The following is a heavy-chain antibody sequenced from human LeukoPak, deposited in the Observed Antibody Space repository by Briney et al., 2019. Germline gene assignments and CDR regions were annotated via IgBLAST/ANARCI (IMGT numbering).Heavy chain of an antibody. D-gene: IGHD3-22*01. CDR1: GFTFSSYA. CDR2: ISGSGGST. Sequence: GGSLRLSCAASGFTFSSYAMSWVRQAPGKGLEWVSAISGSGGSTYYADSVKGRFTISRDNSKNTLYLQMNSLRAEDTAVYYCAKDVSSGYYYLSSWFDPWGQGTLVTVSS. V-gene: IGHV3-23*01. J-gene: IGHJ5*02. CDR3: AKDVSSGYYYLSSWFDP.